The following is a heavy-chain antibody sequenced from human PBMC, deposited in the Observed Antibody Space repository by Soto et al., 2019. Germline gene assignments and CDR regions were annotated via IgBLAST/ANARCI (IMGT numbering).Heavy chain of an antibody. CDR3: ARVTYCSGGSCYEDY. Sequence: QVQLVQSGAEVKKPGASVKVSCKASGYTFTSYYMHWVRQAPGQGLEWMGIINPSGGSTSYAQKFQGRVTMXXDXSXNTVYMELSSLRSEDTAVYYCARVTYCSGGSCYEDYWGQGTLVTVSS. D-gene: IGHD2-15*01. CDR2: INPSGGST. CDR1: GYTFTSYY. V-gene: IGHV1-46*01. J-gene: IGHJ4*02.